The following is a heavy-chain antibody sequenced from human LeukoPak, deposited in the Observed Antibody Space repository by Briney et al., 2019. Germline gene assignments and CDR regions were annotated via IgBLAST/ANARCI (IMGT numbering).Heavy chain of an antibody. D-gene: IGHD2-8*01. Sequence: PGGSLRLSCAASGFTFDSYSMSWVRQAPGKGLEWVSYITSGSSTIYYPDSVKGRFTISRDNAKNSLYLQMNSLRAEDTAIYYCARDRPDCTNGVCYTYYYYYYMDVWGKGTTVTVSS. CDR1: GFTFDSYS. CDR3: ARDRPDCTNGVCYTYYYYYYMDV. V-gene: IGHV3-48*04. J-gene: IGHJ6*03. CDR2: ITSGSSTI.